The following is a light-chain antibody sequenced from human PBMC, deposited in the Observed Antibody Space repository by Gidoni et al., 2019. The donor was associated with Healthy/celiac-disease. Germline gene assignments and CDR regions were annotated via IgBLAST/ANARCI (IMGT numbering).Light chain of an antibody. Sequence: DIVMTQSPLSLPVTPGEPASISCRSSQSLLHSNGYNYLDWYLQKPGQSPQLLIYLGSTRASGVPDRFSGSGSGTDFTLKISRVEAEDVGVYYCMQALQTPTFGQXTKLEIK. CDR3: MQALQTPT. CDR2: LGS. CDR1: QSLLHSNGYNY. J-gene: IGKJ2*01. V-gene: IGKV2-28*01.